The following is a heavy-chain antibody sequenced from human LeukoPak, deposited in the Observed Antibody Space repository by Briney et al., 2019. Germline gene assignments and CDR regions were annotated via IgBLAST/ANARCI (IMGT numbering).Heavy chain of an antibody. CDR2: MSPNSGNT. D-gene: IGHD6-6*01. J-gene: IGHJ6*02. CDR1: GYTFTNYD. CDR3: ARDVSHSSSSEDPYYYGMDV. Sequence: ASVKVSCKASGYTFTNYDINWVRQAPGQGLEWVGWMSPNSGNTGYAQKFQGRVTMTRDTSISTAYMELGSLRSEDTAVYYCARDVSHSSSSEDPYYYGMDVWGQGTTVTVSS. V-gene: IGHV1-8*01.